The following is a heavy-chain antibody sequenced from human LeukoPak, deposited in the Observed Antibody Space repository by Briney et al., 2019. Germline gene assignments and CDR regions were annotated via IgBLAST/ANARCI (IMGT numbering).Heavy chain of an antibody. CDR3: ARGRNDNGGMFFDS. D-gene: IGHD4-23*01. Sequence: SETLSLTCTVSGGSLRSYYWSWIRQAPGKGLEWIGFVSYSGYTSYSPFLKSRVAISLDTSKSQFSLRLSSMTAADTAFYYCARGRNDNGGMFFDSWAQGMLVTVSS. J-gene: IGHJ4*02. V-gene: IGHV4-59*01. CDR2: VSYSGYT. CDR1: GGSLRSYY.